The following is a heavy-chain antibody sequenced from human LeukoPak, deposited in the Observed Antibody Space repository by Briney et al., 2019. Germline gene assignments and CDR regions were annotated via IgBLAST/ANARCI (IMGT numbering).Heavy chain of an antibody. CDR1: GFTFSSYS. V-gene: IGHV3-21*01. J-gene: IGHJ4*02. D-gene: IGHD3-22*01. CDR3: ARTTDYYDSSFDY. Sequence: AGGSLRLSCAASGFTFSSYSMNWVRQAPGKGLEWVSSISSSYIYYADSVKGRFTISRDNAKNSLYLQMNSLRAEDTAVYYCARTTDYYDSSFDYWGQGTLVTVSS. CDR2: ISSSYI.